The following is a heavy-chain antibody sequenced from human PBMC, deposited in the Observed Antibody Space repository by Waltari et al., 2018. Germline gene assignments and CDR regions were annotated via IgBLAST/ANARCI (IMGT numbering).Heavy chain of an antibody. CDR3: AGEQRVSYYYDSSGPTPGWFDP. V-gene: IGHV1-69*01. J-gene: IGHJ5*02. CDR2: IIPIFGTA. Sequence: QVQLVQSGDEVKKPGSSVKVSCKASGGTFSSYAISWVGQGPGQGLEWMGGIIPIFGTANYAHKFQGRVTITADESTSTAYMELSSLRSEYTAVYYCAGEQRVSYYYDSSGPTPGWFDPWGQGTLVTVSS. CDR1: GGTFSSYA. D-gene: IGHD3-22*01.